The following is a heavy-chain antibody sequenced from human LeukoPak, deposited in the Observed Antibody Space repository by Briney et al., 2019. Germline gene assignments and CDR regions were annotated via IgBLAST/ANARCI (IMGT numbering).Heavy chain of an antibody. CDR1: GFTFDDYA. CDR2: ISGDGGST. V-gene: IGHV3-43*02. Sequence: GGSLRLSCAASGFTFDDYAMHWIRQAPGKGLEWVSLISGDGGSTYYADSVKGRFTISRDNSKNSLYLQMNSLRSEDTALYYCAKDLQNTVTSVFDIWGQGTMVTVSS. J-gene: IGHJ3*02. D-gene: IGHD4-17*01. CDR3: AKDLQNTVTSVFDI.